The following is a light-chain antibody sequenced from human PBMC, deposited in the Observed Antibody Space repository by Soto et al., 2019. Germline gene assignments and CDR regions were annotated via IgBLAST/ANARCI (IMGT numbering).Light chain of an antibody. CDR2: DVS. Sequence: QSALTQPASVSGSPGQSITISCTGTSSDIGGYNYVSWYQQHPGKAPKLMIYDVSNRPSGVSRRFSGSKSGNTASLTISGHQAEAEADYYCNSDTFSRTPVCVFVTGTKLKVL. CDR1: SSDIGGYNY. J-gene: IGLJ1*01. CDR3: NSDTFSRTPVCV. V-gene: IGLV2-14*01.